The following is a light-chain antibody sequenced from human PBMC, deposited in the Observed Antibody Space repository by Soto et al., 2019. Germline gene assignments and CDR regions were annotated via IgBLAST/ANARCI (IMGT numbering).Light chain of an antibody. Sequence: EIVLTQSPPTLSLSPGERATLSCRASQSVSTYLAWYQKKPGQAPRLLIYDASTRATGIPARFSGSGSGTDFTLTISSLEPEDFAVYYCQQRSNWPPTWTFGQGTKVEIK. CDR1: QSVSTY. V-gene: IGKV3-11*01. CDR2: DAS. J-gene: IGKJ1*01. CDR3: QQRSNWPPTWT.